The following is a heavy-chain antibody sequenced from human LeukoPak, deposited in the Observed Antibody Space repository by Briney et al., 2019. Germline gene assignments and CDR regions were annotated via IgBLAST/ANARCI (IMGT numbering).Heavy chain of an antibody. Sequence: GASVKVSCKASGYTFNTYGINWVRQATGQGLEWMGWMNPNNGNAGYAQKFQDKVTMTRDTSISTAYMELSSLRSEDTAIYYCARGAWYNSAYTALHYFDYWGQGTLVTVSS. CDR2: MNPNNGNA. CDR3: ARGAWYNSAYTALHYFDY. CDR1: GYTFNTYG. V-gene: IGHV1-8*02. J-gene: IGHJ4*02. D-gene: IGHD6-19*01.